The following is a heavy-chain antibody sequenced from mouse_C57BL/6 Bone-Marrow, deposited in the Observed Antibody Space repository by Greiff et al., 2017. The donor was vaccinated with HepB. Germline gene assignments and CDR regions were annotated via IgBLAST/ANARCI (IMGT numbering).Heavy chain of an antibody. CDR2: IDPSDSYT. Sequence: QVQLQQPGAELVKPGASVKLSCKASGYTFTSYWMQWVKQRPGQGLEWIGEIDPSDSYTNYNQKFKGKATLTVDTSSSPAYMQLSSLTAEDSAVYYCAREFDYWGQGTTLTVSS. V-gene: IGHV1-50*01. J-gene: IGHJ2*01. CDR3: AREFDY. CDR1: GYTFTSYW.